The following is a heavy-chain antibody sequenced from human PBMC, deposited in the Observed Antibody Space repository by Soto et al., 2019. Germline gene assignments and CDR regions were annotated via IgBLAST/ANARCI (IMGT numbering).Heavy chain of an antibody. V-gene: IGHV3-33*01. CDR3: ARDSTSCYISPECWLDR. CDR2: IWYDGSNK. CDR1: GFTFSSYG. Sequence: GGSLRLSCAASGFTFSSYGMHWVRQAPGKGLEWVAVIWYDGSNKYYADSVKGRFTISRDNSKNTLYLQMNSLRAEDTAVYYCARDSTSCYISPECWLDRWGQGTLVAVSS. J-gene: IGHJ5*02. D-gene: IGHD2-2*02.